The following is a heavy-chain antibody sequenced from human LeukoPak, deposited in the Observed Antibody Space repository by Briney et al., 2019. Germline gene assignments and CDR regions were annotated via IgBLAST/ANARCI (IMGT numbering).Heavy chain of an antibody. D-gene: IGHD6-6*01. CDR2: IKQDGSQR. Sequence: GGSLRLSCTASGFTFSDYWMTWVRQAPGKGPEWVANIKQDGSQRYYVDSVRGRFTISRDNAKNSLFLQMNGLRAGDTAVYYCARRGGSSSRRSPIDYWGQGTLVTVSS. V-gene: IGHV3-7*01. J-gene: IGHJ4*02. CDR1: GFTFSDYW. CDR3: ARRGGSSSRRSPIDY.